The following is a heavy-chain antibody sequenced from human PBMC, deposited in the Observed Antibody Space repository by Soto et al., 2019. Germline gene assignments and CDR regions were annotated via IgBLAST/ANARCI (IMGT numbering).Heavy chain of an antibody. J-gene: IGHJ4*02. CDR3: AREWSAFDY. Sequence: SETLSLTCTVSGDSFSDYKWSWIRQPPGKGLEYIGCMYSSGYTDYNPSLKSRVTMSIDTSKNQYSLKLSSATAADTAVYYCAREWSAFDYWGQGTLVTVSS. V-gene: IGHV4-59*01. CDR1: GDSFSDYK. D-gene: IGHD2-15*01. CDR2: MYSSGYT.